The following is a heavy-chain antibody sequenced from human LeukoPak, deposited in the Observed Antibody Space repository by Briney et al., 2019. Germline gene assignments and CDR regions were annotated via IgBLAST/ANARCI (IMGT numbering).Heavy chain of an antibody. D-gene: IGHD6-19*01. V-gene: IGHV4-59*01. CDR2: IYYSWST. Sequence: SETLSLTCTVSGGSISSYYWSWIRQPPGKGLEWIGYIYYSWSTNYNPSLKSRVTISVGTSKNQFSLKLSSVTAADTAVYYCARATYSSGWGTSDYWGQGTLVTVSS. J-gene: IGHJ4*02. CDR3: ARATYSSGWGTSDY. CDR1: GGSISSYY.